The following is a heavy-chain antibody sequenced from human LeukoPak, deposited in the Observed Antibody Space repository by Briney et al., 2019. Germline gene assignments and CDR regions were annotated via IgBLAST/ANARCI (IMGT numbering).Heavy chain of an antibody. CDR1: GFTFSSYW. CDR3: AKNYDSSGYYYHGAFDI. J-gene: IGHJ3*02. D-gene: IGHD3-22*01. CDR2: ISGSGGST. V-gene: IGHV3-23*01. Sequence: GGSLRLSCAASGFTFSSYWMTWVRQAPGKGLEWVSAISGSGGSTCYADSVKGRFTISRDNSKNTLYLQMNSLRAEDTAVYYCAKNYDSSGYYYHGAFDIWGQGTMVTVSS.